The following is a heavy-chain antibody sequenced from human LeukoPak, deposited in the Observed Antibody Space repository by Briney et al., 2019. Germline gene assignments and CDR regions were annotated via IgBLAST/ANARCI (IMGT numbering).Heavy chain of an antibody. CDR1: GFTFSSYA. J-gene: IGHJ4*02. Sequence: GGSLRLSCAASGFTFSSYAMSWVRQAPGKGLEWVSAISGSGGSTYYADSVKGQFTISRDNSKNTLYLQMNSLRAEDTAVYYCATFIKGSGSYRFDYWGQGTLVTVSS. D-gene: IGHD1-26*01. CDR3: ATFIKGSGSYRFDY. CDR2: ISGSGGST. V-gene: IGHV3-23*01.